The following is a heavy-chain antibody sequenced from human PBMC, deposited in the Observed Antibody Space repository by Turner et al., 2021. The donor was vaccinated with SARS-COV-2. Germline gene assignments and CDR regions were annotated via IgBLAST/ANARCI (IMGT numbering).Heavy chain of an antibody. CDR3: ARNYYDTWGVDWVDP. CDR2: VYYKGQT. V-gene: IGHV4-39*01. D-gene: IGHD3-16*01. J-gene: IGHJ5*02. CDR1: GGSLRSNAYQ. Sequence: QVQLQESGPGLVESSQTLSLTCTVSGGSLRSNAYQWAWIRQTPGKGLQYIGSVYYKGQTSYNPSLQSRVTISIDTSNDQFSLRLSSVTDADTAVYYWARNYYDTWGVDWVDPWGQGILVTV.